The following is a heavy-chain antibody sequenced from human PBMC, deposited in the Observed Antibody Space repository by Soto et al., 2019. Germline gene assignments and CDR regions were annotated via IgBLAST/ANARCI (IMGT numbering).Heavy chain of an antibody. D-gene: IGHD1-1*01. CDR2: ISDSGGTT. Sequence: GGSLRLSCAASGFTFTSFSMGWVRQAPGKGLEWVSTISDSGGTTYYGDSVKGRFTVSRDNSQNTLYLQLNSLRAEDTAVYLCAKGLHPNWHRDAFDIWGQGTMVTVSS. J-gene: IGHJ3*02. CDR1: GFTFTSFS. V-gene: IGHV3-23*01. CDR3: AKGLHPNWHRDAFDI.